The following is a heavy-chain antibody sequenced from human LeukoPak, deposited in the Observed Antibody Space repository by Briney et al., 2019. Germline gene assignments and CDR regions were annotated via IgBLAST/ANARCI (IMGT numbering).Heavy chain of an antibody. V-gene: IGHV1-46*01. J-gene: IGHJ4*02. CDR1: EYSFTDYY. Sequence: EASVKVSCKASEYSFTDYYMHWVRQAPGQGLEWMGLINPNGGGTNYAQKFQGRVTMTRDTSTSTVYMELSSLRSEDTDVYYCARELRGNWNALDSWGQGTLVTVSS. CDR3: ARELRGNWNALDS. D-gene: IGHD1-20*01. CDR2: INPNGGGT.